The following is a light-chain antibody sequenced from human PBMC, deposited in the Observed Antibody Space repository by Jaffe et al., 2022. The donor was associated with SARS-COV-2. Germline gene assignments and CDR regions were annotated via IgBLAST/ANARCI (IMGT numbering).Light chain of an antibody. CDR1: QGISSY. J-gene: IGKJ3*01. CDR2: AAS. CDR3: QQLNSYHGFT. Sequence: DIQLTQSPSFLSASVGDRVTITCRASQGISSYLAWYQQKPGKAPKLLIYAASTLQSGVPSRFSGSGSGTEFTLTISSLQPEDFATYYCQQLNSYHGFTFGPGTKVDIK. V-gene: IGKV1-9*01.